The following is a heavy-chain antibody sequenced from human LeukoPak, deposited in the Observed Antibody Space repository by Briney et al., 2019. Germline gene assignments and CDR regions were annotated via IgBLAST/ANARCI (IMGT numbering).Heavy chain of an antibody. J-gene: IGHJ2*01. CDR1: GGTFSSYA. CDR2: IIPIFGTA. V-gene: IGHV1-69*06. D-gene: IGHD3-10*01. CDR3: ASLRVTMVRGFLPGYFDL. Sequence: EASVKVSCKASGGTFSSYAISWVRQAPGQGLEWMGGIIPIFGTANHAQKFQGRVTITADKSTSTAYMELSSLRSEDTAVYYCASLRVTMVRGFLPGYFDLWGRGTLVTVSS.